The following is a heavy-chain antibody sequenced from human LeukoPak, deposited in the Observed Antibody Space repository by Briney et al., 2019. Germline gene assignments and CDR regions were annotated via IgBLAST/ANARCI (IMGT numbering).Heavy chain of an antibody. CDR1: GFTFYNAW. Sequence: GGSLRLSCAASGFTFYNAWMSWVRQAPGKGLEWVGRIKSKTNGGTTDYAAPVKGRFIISRDDSKTTLYLQMNSLKTEDTAVYYCTTTPYYDILTGHYYFDYWGQGTLVTVSS. CDR3: TTTPYYDILTGHYYFDY. D-gene: IGHD3-9*01. J-gene: IGHJ4*02. CDR2: IKSKTNGGTT. V-gene: IGHV3-15*01.